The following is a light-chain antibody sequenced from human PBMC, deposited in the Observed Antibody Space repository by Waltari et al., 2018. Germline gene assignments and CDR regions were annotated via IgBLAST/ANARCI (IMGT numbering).Light chain of an antibody. CDR1: QSVSSN. Sequence: EIVMTQSPATLSVSPGERATLSCRASQSVSSNLVWYQQRPGQAPRLLIYGASTRATGIPARCSCSGSGTEFTLTISSMQSEDFAVFYCQQYNNWPWTFGQGTKVEI. V-gene: IGKV3-15*01. J-gene: IGKJ1*01. CDR3: QQYNNWPWT. CDR2: GAS.